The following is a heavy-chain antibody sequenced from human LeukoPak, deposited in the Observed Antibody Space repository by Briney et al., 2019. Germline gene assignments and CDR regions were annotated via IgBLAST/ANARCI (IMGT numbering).Heavy chain of an antibody. V-gene: IGHV3-23*01. CDR3: AKGSYYDSSGSSYFDY. CDR2: ISGSGDNT. D-gene: IGHD3-22*01. CDR1: GFTFSSYA. J-gene: IGHJ4*02. Sequence: GGSLSLSCAASGFTFSSYAMSWVRQAPGKGLEWVSGISGSGDNTYYADSVKGRFTISRDNSKNTLYVQVNSLGTEDTAAYYCAKGSYYDSSGSSYFDYWGQGTLVTVSS.